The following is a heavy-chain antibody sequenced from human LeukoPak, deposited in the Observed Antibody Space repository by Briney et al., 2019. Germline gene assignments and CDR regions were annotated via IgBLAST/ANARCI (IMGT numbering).Heavy chain of an antibody. D-gene: IGHD5-12*01. CDR1: GYSISSGYY. CDR3: ARGVSGYDFGYYFYYYMDV. V-gene: IGHV4-38-2*02. Sequence: SETLSLTCTVSGYSISSGYYWGWIRQPPGKGLEWIGGIHHSGSTYYNSSLKSRVTISVDTSKNQFSLKLSSVTAADTAVYYCARGVSGYDFGYYFYYYMDVWGKGTTVTISS. CDR2: IHHSGST. J-gene: IGHJ6*03.